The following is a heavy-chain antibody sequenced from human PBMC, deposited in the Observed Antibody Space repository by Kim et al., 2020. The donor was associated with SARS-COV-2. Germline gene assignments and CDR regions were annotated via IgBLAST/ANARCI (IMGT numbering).Heavy chain of an antibody. D-gene: IGHD2-2*01. CDR2: ISYDGSNK. CDR3: AREGPAYCSSTSCHPDA. J-gene: IGHJ3*01. CDR1: GFTFSSYA. V-gene: IGHV3-30-3*01. Sequence: GGSLRLSCAASGFTFSSYAMHWVRQAPGKGLEWVAVISYDGSNKYYADSVKGRFTISRDNSKNTLYLQMNSLRAEDTAVYYCAREGPAYCSSTSCHPDA.